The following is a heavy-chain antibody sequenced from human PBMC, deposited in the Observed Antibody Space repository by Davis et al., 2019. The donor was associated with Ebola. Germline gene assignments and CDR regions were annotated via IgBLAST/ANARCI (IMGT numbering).Heavy chain of an antibody. J-gene: IGHJ4*02. CDR1: GFTFTSYA. D-gene: IGHD2-21*01. CDR3: ARPRRDVGSSAYGY. V-gene: IGHV3-23*01. CDR2: IRDSGGTI. Sequence: GGSLRLSCTASGFTFTSYAINWVRQAPGKGLEWVSAIRDSGGTIYYSDPAKGRFITSRDNSKNTGYLQMNSLRAEDTAVYYCARPRRDVGSSAYGYWGQGTLVTVSS.